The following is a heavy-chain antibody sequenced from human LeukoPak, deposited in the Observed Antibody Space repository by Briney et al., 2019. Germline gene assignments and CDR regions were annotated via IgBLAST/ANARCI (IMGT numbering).Heavy chain of an antibody. CDR2: IIPIFGTA. D-gene: IGHD3-10*01. CDR1: GGTFSSYA. J-gene: IGHJ6*03. Sequence: ASVKVSCKASGGTFSSYAISWVRQAPGQGLEWMGGIIPIFGTANYAQKFQGRVTITADKSTSTAYMELSSLRSEDTAVYYCARGLLWFGELLSYYYYMDVWGKGTTVTVSS. CDR3: ARGLLWFGELLSYYYYMDV. V-gene: IGHV1-69*06.